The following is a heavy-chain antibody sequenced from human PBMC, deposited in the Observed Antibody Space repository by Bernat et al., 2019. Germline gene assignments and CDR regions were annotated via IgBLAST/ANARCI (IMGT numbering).Heavy chain of an antibody. CDR1: GFIFSSYW. Sequence: EVQLVESGGGLVQPGGSLRISCAASGFIFSSYWMSWVRQAPGKGLEWVANIKQDESEKYYVDSVKGRFTISRDNAKNSLYLQMNSLRAEDTAIYYCARDRWLRGDDYWGQGTLVTVSS. CDR2: IKQDESEK. J-gene: IGHJ4*02. D-gene: IGHD5-12*01. CDR3: ARDRWLRGDDY. V-gene: IGHV3-7*01.